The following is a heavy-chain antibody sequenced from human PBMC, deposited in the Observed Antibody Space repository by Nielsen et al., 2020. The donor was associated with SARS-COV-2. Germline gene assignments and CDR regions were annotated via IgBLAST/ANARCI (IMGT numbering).Heavy chain of an antibody. CDR3: ARDMTTVVKYFQH. CDR1: GFTFSSYS. D-gene: IGHD4-23*01. CDR2: ISSSSSYI. J-gene: IGHJ1*01. Sequence: GGSLRLSCAASGFTFSSYSMNWVRQAPGKGLEWVSSISSSSSYIYYADSVKGRFTISRDNAKNSLYLQMNSLRAEDTAVYYCARDMTTVVKYFQHWGQGTLVTVSS. V-gene: IGHV3-21*01.